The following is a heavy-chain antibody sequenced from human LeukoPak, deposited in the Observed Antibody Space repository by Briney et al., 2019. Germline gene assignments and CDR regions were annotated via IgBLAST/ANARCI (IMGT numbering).Heavy chain of an antibody. Sequence: PGGSLRLSCAASGFTVSSNYMSWVRQAPGKGLEWVSVIYSGGSTYYADSVKGRFTISRDNSKNTLYLQMNSLRAEDTAVYYCAGDLLEAVAGTVYYYYMDVWGKGTTVTVSS. D-gene: IGHD6-19*01. CDR1: GFTVSSNY. V-gene: IGHV3-53*01. CDR3: AGDLLEAVAGTVYYYYMDV. J-gene: IGHJ6*03. CDR2: IYSGGST.